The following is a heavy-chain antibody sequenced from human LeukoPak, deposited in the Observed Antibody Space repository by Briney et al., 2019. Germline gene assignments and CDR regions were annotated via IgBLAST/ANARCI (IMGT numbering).Heavy chain of an antibody. Sequence: PGGSLRLSCAASGFTFSNYGMHWVRQAAGKGLKWVSFIQYDGSNKYYVDSVKGRFTISRDNSKNTLNLQMDSLRPEDTAMYYCAKGIRAIGGTNFDSWGQGTLVTVSS. CDR1: GFTFSNYG. D-gene: IGHD1-26*01. J-gene: IGHJ4*02. V-gene: IGHV3-30*02. CDR3: AKGIRAIGGTNFDS. CDR2: IQYDGSNK.